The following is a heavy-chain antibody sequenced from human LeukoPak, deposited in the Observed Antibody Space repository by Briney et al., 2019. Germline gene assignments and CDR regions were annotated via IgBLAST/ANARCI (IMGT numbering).Heavy chain of an antibody. D-gene: IGHD6-13*01. CDR3: ARVRIGQQLDKYYYYAMDV. CDR1: GYTFTDYN. J-gene: IGHJ6*02. Sequence: ASVKVSCKASGYTFTDYNMHWVRQAPGQGLEWMGWINPNSGGTNFAQKFQGRVTMTTDTSISTAYMEVSRLRSDNTAVYYCARVRIGQQLDKYYYYAMDVWGQGTTVTVSS. CDR2: INPNSGGT. V-gene: IGHV1-2*02.